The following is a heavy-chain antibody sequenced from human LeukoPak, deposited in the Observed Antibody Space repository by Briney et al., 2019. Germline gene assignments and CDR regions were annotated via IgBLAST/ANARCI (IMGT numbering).Heavy chain of an antibody. CDR2: ISSSGSTI. Sequence: PGGSLRLSCAASGFNFSDYYMSWIRQAPGKGLEWVSYISSSGSTIYYADSVKGRFTISRDNAKNSLYLQMNSLKAEDTAVYYCARGPLTGYYPMGYWGQGTLVTVSS. V-gene: IGHV3-11*01. J-gene: IGHJ4*02. CDR3: ARGPLTGYYPMGY. CDR1: GFNFSDYY. D-gene: IGHD3-9*01.